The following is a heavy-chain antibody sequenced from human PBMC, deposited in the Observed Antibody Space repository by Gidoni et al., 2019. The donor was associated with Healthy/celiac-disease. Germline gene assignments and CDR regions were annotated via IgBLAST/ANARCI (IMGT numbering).Heavy chain of an antibody. Sequence: QVQLQQRGAGLLKPSETLSLPCAAYGGSFSGYYWRWIRQPPGKGLEWIGEINHSGSTNYNPSLKSRVTISVDTSKNQFSLKLSSVTAADTAVYYCARGWRGSGRRAFGIWGQGTMVTVSS. D-gene: IGHD3-3*01. CDR3: ARGWRGSGRRAFGI. CDR1: GGSFSGYY. V-gene: IGHV4-34*01. J-gene: IGHJ3*02. CDR2: INHSGST.